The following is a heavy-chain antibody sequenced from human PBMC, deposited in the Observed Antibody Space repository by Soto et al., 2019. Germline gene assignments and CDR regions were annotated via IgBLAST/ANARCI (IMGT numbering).Heavy chain of an antibody. J-gene: IGHJ6*02. D-gene: IGHD4-17*01. CDR3: ARSYGGNGDDV. CDR1: GYTFTSYD. CDR2: MNPISGDT. V-gene: IGHV1-8*01. Sequence: QVHLVQSGAEAKKHGASVKVSCKASGYTFTSYDINWVRQATGQGLEWMGRMNPISGDTGYAQKFQGRVTMTRNTAISTAYMELSSLRSEDTAVYYCARSYGGNGDDVWGQGTTVIVSS.